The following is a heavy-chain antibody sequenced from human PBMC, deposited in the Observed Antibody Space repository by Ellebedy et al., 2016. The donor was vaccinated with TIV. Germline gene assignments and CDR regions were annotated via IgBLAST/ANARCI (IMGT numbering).Heavy chain of an antibody. CDR1: GYTFSDNY. V-gene: IGHV1-2*02. D-gene: IGHD1-7*01. J-gene: IGHJ4*02. CDR3: ARGFPGTSFGTDF. CDR2: INPKSGGA. Sequence: AASVKVSCKGSGYTFSDNYIHWVRQAPGHGLEWLGSINPKSGGARLSQKFHDRVTITRDTSITSVYMEMSSLTSDDTALYFCARGFPGTSFGTDFWGPGTLLIVSS.